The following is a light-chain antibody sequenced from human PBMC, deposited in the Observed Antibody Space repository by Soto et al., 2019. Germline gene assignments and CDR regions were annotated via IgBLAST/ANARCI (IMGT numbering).Light chain of an antibody. Sequence: EIVLTQSPDTLSLSPGERATLSCRASQTVNNNYVAWYQQKPGQAPRLLIFRASNKAAGIPDRFSGSGSGTDFTLTISRVEPEDFAVYYCQQYGSSPPYTFGQGTKVDIK. J-gene: IGKJ2*01. V-gene: IGKV3-20*01. CDR1: QTVNNNY. CDR2: RAS. CDR3: QQYGSSPPYT.